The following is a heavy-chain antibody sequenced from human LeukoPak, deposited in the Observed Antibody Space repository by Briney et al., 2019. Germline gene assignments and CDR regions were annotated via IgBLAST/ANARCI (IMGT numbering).Heavy chain of an antibody. CDR2: IYYSGST. CDR1: GGSVSSGRYY. J-gene: IGHJ5*02. V-gene: IGHV4-61*01. Sequence: PSETLSLTCTVSGGSVSSGRYYWSWIRQPPGKGLEWIGYIYYSGSTNYNPSLKSRLTMSLDTSKNQFSLSLSSVTAADTALYYCARGGSKFVPWGQGTLVTVSS. CDR3: ARGGSKFVP. D-gene: IGHD5-12*01.